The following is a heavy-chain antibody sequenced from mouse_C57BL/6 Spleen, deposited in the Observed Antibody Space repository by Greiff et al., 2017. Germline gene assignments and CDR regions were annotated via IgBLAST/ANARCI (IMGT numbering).Heavy chain of an antibody. Sequence: QVQLQQPGAELVKPGASVKLSCKASGYTFTSYWMQWVKQRPGQGLEWIGEIDPSDGYTNYNQKFKGKVTLSVDTSSSTAYMQLRSLTSEDSAVYYCARVYYYGSSRSWFAYWGQGTLVTVSA. CDR1: GYTFTSYW. D-gene: IGHD1-1*01. V-gene: IGHV1-50*01. J-gene: IGHJ3*01. CDR3: ARVYYYGSSRSWFAY. CDR2: IDPSDGYT.